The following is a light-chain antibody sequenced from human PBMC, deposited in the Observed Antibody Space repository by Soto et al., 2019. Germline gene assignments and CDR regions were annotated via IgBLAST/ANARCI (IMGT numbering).Light chain of an antibody. V-gene: IGKV3-15*01. J-gene: IGKJ4*01. CDR1: QSVGSN. Sequence: EIVMTQSPATLSVSPGERATLSCRGSQSVGSNLAWCQQKPGQAPRLLIYGASTRATGVPARFSGSGSGTEFTFTISSLQSEDFAVYYCQQHNGWPLTFGGGTKVEI. CDR3: QQHNGWPLT. CDR2: GAS.